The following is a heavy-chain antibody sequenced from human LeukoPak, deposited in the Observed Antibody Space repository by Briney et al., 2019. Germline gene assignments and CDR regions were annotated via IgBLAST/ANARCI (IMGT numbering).Heavy chain of an antibody. CDR3: ARLRAVFCSSTSCYVGLYYFDY. CDR2: IYYSGST. V-gene: IGHV4-39*01. Sequence: SETLSLTCTVSGGSISSSSYYWGWIRQPPGKGLAWIGSIYYSGSTYYNPSLKSRVTISVDTSKNQFSLKLSSVTAADTAVYYCARLRAVFCSSTSCYVGLYYFDYWGQGTLVTVSS. CDR1: GGSISSSSYY. D-gene: IGHD2-2*01. J-gene: IGHJ4*02.